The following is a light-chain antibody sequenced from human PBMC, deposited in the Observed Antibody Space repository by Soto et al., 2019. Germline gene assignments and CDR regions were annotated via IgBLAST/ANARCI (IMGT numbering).Light chain of an antibody. Sequence: EVVLTQSPGTLSLSPGERASLSCRASQSVSNNYLAWYQQKPGQSPKLLIFGSSDRATGIPDRFSGSRSGTYFTLTISRLEPEDFAVYYCQQYGSSPPYTFGQGTKLEIK. V-gene: IGKV3-20*01. CDR3: QQYGSSPPYT. CDR1: QSVSNNY. J-gene: IGKJ2*01. CDR2: GSS.